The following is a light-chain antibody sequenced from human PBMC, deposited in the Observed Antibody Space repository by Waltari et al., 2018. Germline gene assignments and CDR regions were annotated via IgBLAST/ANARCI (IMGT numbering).Light chain of an antibody. V-gene: IGLV3-21*04. Sequence: SYVLTQPPSVSVAPGETARITCGGSSACSESVHWDQPKPGQAPVLVIYDDRVRPSGIPERFSASSSGDTATLSISRVEAGDEADYYCQVWDRESDVFGTGTRVTVL. J-gene: IGLJ1*01. CDR3: QVWDRESDV. CDR2: DDR. CDR1: SACSES.